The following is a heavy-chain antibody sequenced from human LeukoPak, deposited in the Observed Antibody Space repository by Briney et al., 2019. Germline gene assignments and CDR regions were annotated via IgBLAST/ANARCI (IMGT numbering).Heavy chain of an antibody. CDR1: EFTFSDYY. J-gene: IGHJ6*04. CDR2: MSGSGTTI. CDR3: AELSITMIGGV. V-gene: IGHV3-11*04. Sequence: GGSLRLSCTASEFTFSDYYVSWIRQAPGKGLEWVSYMSGSGTTIYYTDSVKGRFTISRDNAKNSVYLQMNSLRAEDTAVYYCAELSITMIGGVWGKGTTVTISS. D-gene: IGHD3-10*02.